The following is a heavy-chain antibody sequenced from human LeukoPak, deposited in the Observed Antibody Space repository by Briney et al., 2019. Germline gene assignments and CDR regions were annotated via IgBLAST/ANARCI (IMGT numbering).Heavy chain of an antibody. J-gene: IGHJ4*02. CDR3: TTDRGLPAATILLGY. V-gene: IGHV3-53*01. D-gene: IGHD2-2*01. Sequence: GGSLRLSCAASGFTVSSNYMSWVRQAPGKGLEWVSVIYSGGSTYYADSVKGRFTISRDNSKNTLYLQMNSLRAEDTAVYYCTTDRGLPAATILLGYWDQGTLVTVSS. CDR2: IYSGGST. CDR1: GFTVSSNY.